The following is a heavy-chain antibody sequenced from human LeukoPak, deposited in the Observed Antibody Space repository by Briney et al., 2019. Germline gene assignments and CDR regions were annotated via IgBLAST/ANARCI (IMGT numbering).Heavy chain of an antibody. V-gene: IGHV4-39*01. CDR3: ARRCSGGSCFDY. D-gene: IGHD2-15*01. CDR2: IYYSGNT. CDR1: GVSISSSNSY. Sequence: SETLSLTCTVSGVSISSSNSYWGWIRQPPGKGLEWIGSIYYSGNTYYNASLKSRVTISVDTSKKQFSLKLSSVTAADTAVYYCARRCSGGSCFDYWGQGTLVTVSS. J-gene: IGHJ4*02.